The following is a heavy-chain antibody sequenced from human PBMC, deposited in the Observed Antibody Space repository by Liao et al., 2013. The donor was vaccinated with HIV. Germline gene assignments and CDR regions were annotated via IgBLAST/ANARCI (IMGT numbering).Heavy chain of an antibody. CDR3: LARDGYNQFDY. Sequence: QLQLQESGPGLVKPSETLSLTCTVSGGSISSSSYYWGWIRQPPGKGLEWIGSIYYSGSTNYNPSLKSRVTISVDTSKKQFSLKLRSVTAADTAVYYCLARDGYNQFDYWGQGTLVTVSS. CDR2: IYYSGST. CDR1: GGSISSSSYY. D-gene: IGHD5-24*01. V-gene: IGHV4-39*07. J-gene: IGHJ4*02.